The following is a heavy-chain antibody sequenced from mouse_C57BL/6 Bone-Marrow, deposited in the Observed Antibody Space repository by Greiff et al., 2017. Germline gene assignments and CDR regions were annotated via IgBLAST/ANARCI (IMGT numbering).Heavy chain of an antibody. V-gene: IGHV14-1*01. CDR2: LDPEDGDT. Sequence: LVESGAELVRPGASVKLSCTASGFNIKDYYMHWVKQRPEQGLEWIGRLDPEDGDTESAPTFQGKATMTADTSSNTAYLQISSLTSEDTAVYYCTTMLIPYYYAMDDGGQGTSVTGSS. CDR3: TTMLIPYYYAMDD. CDR1: GFNIKDYY. J-gene: IGHJ4*01.